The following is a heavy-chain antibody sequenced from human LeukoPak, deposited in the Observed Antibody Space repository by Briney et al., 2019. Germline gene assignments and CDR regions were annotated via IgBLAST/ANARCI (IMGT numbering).Heavy chain of an antibody. Sequence: PSETLSLTCTVSGGSISSSSYYWGWIRQPPGKGLEWVSTVSDNGYSTYYADSLKGRVTISRDNSKNTLYLQVNSLRADDTAVYFCANAAGGWAKADYWGQGTLVTVSS. J-gene: IGHJ4*02. D-gene: IGHD6-19*01. CDR1: GGSISSSSYY. CDR2: VSDNGYST. CDR3: ANAAGGWAKADY. V-gene: IGHV3-23*01.